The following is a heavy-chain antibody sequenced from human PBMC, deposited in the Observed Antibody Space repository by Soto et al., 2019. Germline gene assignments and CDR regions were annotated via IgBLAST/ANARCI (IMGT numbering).Heavy chain of an antibody. V-gene: IGHV1-18*01. D-gene: IGHD5-18*01. Sequence: QAQLVQSGAEVKKPRASVNVSCKASGYDYVTYAITWVRQRPGQGLEWMGWISTLNGNTNYAQNFQGRVTMTTDTSTRIVHLELRSLRSDDTAVYYCARRVQVWLPDYYGMDVWGQGTTVTVSS. J-gene: IGHJ6*02. CDR2: ISTLNGNT. CDR3: ARRVQVWLPDYYGMDV. CDR1: GYDYVTYA.